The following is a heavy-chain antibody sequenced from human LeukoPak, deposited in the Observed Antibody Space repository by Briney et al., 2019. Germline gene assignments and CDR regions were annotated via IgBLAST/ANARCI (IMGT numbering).Heavy chain of an antibody. CDR1: GASISGGTYY. J-gene: IGHJ4*02. D-gene: IGHD1-26*01. Sequence: SETLSLTCSVSGASISGGTYYWGWIRQPPGKGLEWIGSTYYTGSTYDNPSLKSRVTISVDTSKNQFSLKLSSVTAADTAVYYCARRGGSGRAFDYWGQGTLVTVSS. CDR2: TYYTGST. V-gene: IGHV4-39*01. CDR3: ARRGGSGRAFDY.